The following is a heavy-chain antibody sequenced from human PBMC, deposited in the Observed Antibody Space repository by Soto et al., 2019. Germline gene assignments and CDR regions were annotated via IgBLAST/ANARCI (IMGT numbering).Heavy chain of an antibody. Sequence: PSETLSLTCTVSGGSFSSSEYYWGWIRQPPEKGLEWIGSISSSGSAYYNPSLKSRVTIAVDTSGNQFSLKLSSVTAADTAVYYCARQIEKVPAAYPDYYHYMDVWGKGTTVTVSS. CDR3: ARQIEKVPAAYPDYYHYMDV. V-gene: IGHV4-39*01. J-gene: IGHJ6*03. CDR1: GGSFSSSEYY. D-gene: IGHD2-2*01. CDR2: ISSSGSA.